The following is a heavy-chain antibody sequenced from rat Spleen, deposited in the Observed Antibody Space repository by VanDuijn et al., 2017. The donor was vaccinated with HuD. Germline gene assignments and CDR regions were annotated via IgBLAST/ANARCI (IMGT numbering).Heavy chain of an antibody. CDR2: ISPSGGST. Sequence: EVQLVESGGGLVQPGRSLKLSCAASGFTFSNYDMAWVRQAPTKGLEWVASISPSGGSTYYRDSVKGRFTVSRDNAKSTLYLQMDSLRSEDTATYYCARNFFWDYSSYIYPYWYFDFWGPGTMVTVSS. V-gene: IGHV5-25*01. J-gene: IGHJ1*01. CDR1: GFTFSNYD. CDR3: ARNFFWDYSSYIYPYWYFDF. D-gene: IGHD1-2*01.